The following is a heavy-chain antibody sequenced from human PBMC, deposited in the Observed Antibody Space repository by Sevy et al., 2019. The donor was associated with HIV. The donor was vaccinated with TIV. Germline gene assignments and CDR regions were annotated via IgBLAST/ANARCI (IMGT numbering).Heavy chain of an antibody. J-gene: IGHJ3*02. CDR2: IGSSSSYI. D-gene: IGHD4-17*01. V-gene: IGHV3-21*01. CDR1: GFTFNSHT. CDR3: ARVKDYGDYGAFDI. Sequence: GGSLRLSCAGSGFTFNSHTMNWVRQAPGKGLEWVSSIGSSSSYIYYGDSVKGRFTISRDNAKSSLFLLMNSLRAEDTAIYFCARVKDYGDYGAFDIWGQGTMVTVSS.